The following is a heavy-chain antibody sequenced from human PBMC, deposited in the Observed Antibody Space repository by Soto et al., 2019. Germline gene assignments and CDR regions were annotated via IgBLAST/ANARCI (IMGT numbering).Heavy chain of an antibody. CDR2: IYNSGST. V-gene: IGHV4-59*01. D-gene: IGHD3-22*01. CDR3: ARDRAYYDSNGLYFDY. CDR1: GAAISDYY. J-gene: IGHJ4*02. Sequence: SETLSLTCTVSGAAISDYYWSWIRQPPGKRLEWIGYIYNSGSTNYNPSLKSRVTISLDTSKNQFSLNLNSVTAADTAVYYCARDRAYYDSNGLYFDYWGQGTLVTVSS.